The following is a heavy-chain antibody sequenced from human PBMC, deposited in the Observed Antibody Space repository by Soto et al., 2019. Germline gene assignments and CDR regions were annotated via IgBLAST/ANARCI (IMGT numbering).Heavy chain of an antibody. CDR1: GGSFSGYY. CDR2: INHSGST. Sequence: QVQLQQWGAGLLKPSETLSLTCAVYGGSFSGYYWTWIRQPPGTGLEWIGKINHSGSTNYNPSLQSRVTLSVETSQNQFSLKLTSVTAADTAVYYWARDKITGLFDYWGQGTLVTVSS. CDR3: ARDKITGLFDY. V-gene: IGHV4-34*01. D-gene: IGHD2-8*02. J-gene: IGHJ4*02.